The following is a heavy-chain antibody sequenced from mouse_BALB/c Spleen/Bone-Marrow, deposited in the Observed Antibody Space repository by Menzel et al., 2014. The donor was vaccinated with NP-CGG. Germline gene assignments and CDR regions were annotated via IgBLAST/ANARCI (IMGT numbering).Heavy chain of an antibody. CDR2: INTYNGGT. CDR3: ARSGTRGNYAMDY. V-gene: IGHV1-18*01. CDR1: GYSLTGYS. J-gene: IGHJ4*01. Sequence: VQLKESGPELVKPGASMKISCKASGYSLTGYSMNWVKQSHGKNLEWIGLINTYNGGTNYNQKFKGKATLTVDKSSSTAYMEFLSLTSEDSAVYYCARSGTRGNYAMDYRGQGTSVTVSS. D-gene: IGHD4-1*01.